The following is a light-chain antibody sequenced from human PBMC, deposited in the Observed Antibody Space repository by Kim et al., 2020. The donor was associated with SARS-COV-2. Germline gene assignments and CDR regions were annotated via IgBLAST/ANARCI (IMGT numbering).Light chain of an antibody. CDR2: DNN. J-gene: IGLJ1*01. V-gene: IGLV1-51*01. Sequence: QSVLTQPPSVSAAPGQKVTISCSGSSSNIGNNYVSWYQQLPGTAPKLLIYDNNKRPSGIPDRFSGSQSGTSATLGITGLQTGDEADYYFGTWDSSLSAVYVFGTGTKVTVL. CDR1: SSNIGNNY. CDR3: GTWDSSLSAVYV.